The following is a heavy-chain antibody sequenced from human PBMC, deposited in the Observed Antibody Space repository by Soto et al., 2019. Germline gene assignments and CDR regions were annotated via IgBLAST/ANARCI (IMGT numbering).Heavy chain of an antibody. V-gene: IGHV3-33*01. D-gene: IGHD3-16*01. CDR2: ISSDETNE. CDR3: ARGLIKLEGGAFDI. Sequence: GGSLRLSCAASGFTFSTSVIHWVRQAPGKGLEWVAVISSDETNEDYADSVRGRFTISRDNSKNTLYLQMNSLRAEDTAVCYCARGLIKLEGGAFDIWGQGTMVTVSS. J-gene: IGHJ3*02. CDR1: GFTFSTSV.